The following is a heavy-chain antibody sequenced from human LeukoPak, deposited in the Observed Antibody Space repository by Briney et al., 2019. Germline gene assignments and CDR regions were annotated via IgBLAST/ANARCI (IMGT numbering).Heavy chain of an antibody. CDR2: INPSDGAT. J-gene: IGHJ6*03. V-gene: IGHV1-46*01. CDR3: WRAQKGGLSGSLGGLFASYYTYYYMDV. CDR1: GYTFTMYY. D-gene: IGHD3-16*01. Sequence: ASVKVSCKASGYTFTMYYIHWVRQAPGQGLEWMGMINPSDGATTYAQRFQGRVTMTRDMSTTTVYMDLRSLRSDDTAGYFCWRAQKGGLSGSLGGLFASYYTYYYMDVWGRGTTVTVSS.